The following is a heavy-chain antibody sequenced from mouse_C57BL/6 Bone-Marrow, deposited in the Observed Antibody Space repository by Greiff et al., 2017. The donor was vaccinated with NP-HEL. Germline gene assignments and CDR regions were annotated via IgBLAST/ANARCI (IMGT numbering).Heavy chain of an antibody. V-gene: IGHV7-1*01. CDR2: SRNKANDYTT. CDR1: GFTFSDFY. CDR3: AREDFYAMDY. Sequence: EVKLVESGGGLVQSGRSLRLSCATSGFTFSDFYMEWVRQAPGKGLEWIAASRNKANDYTTEYSASVKGRFIVSRDTSQSILYLQMNALRAEDTAIYYCAREDFYAMDYWGQGTSVTVSS. J-gene: IGHJ4*01.